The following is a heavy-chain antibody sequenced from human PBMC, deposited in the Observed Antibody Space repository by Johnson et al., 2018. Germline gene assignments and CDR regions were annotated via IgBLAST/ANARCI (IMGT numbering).Heavy chain of an antibody. Sequence: VQLLESGGGVVQPGRSLRLSCAASEFTFSSYALHWVRQAPGKGLQWVAVISYDGSNKYYEDSVKGRFTISRDNSQKTLYLQMNSLRGEDTDVYYCARDTVIVVGVGAYMAVGGKGTTVTVSS. CDR3: ARDTVIVVGVGAYMAV. CDR2: ISYDGSNK. CDR1: EFTFSSYA. J-gene: IGHJ6*03. D-gene: IGHD2-15*01. V-gene: IGHV3-30*04.